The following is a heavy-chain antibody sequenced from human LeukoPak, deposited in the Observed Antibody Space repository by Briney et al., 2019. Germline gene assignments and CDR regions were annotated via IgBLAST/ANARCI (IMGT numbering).Heavy chain of an antibody. CDR3: AGGYGFDY. J-gene: IGHJ4*02. CDR2: INGDGSRT. V-gene: IGHV3-74*01. CDR1: GFTFSNYA. Sequence: GGSLRLSCAASGFTFSNYAMTWVRQGPGKGLVWVSRINGDGSRTTYADSVKGRFTISRDNAKNTLYLQMNSLRAEDTAVYYCAGGYGFDYWGQGTLVTVSS. D-gene: IGHD1-1*01.